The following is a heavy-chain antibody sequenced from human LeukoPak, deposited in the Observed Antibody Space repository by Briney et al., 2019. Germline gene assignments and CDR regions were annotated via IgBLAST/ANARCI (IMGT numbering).Heavy chain of an antibody. CDR3: VRYNSGSYVGNWFDP. J-gene: IGHJ5*02. Sequence: SETLSLTCTVSGGSISSSSYCWGWIRQPPGKGLEWIGYIYYSGSTYYNPSLNSRVTISVDASKNQFSLKLSSVTAADTAVYYCVRYNSGSYVGNWFDPWGQGTLVTVSS. D-gene: IGHD3-16*01. CDR1: GGSISSSSYC. V-gene: IGHV4-30-4*08. CDR2: IYYSGST.